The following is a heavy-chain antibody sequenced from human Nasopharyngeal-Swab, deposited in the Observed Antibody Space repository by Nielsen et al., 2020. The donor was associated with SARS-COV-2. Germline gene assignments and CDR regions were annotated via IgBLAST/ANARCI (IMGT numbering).Heavy chain of an antibody. CDR1: GFTFNNYW. V-gene: IGHV3-23*01. CDR3: AKDGLYYYDSSAHPAEYFQN. D-gene: IGHD3-22*01. CDR2: IGGSGTST. J-gene: IGHJ1*01. Sequence: GGSLRLSCAASGFTFNNYWMTWVRQSPGKGLEWVSNIGGSGTSTYYADSVKGRFTISRDNSKNALFLQMNSLRADDTAVYYCAKDGLYYYDSSAHPAEYFQNWGQGTLVTVSS.